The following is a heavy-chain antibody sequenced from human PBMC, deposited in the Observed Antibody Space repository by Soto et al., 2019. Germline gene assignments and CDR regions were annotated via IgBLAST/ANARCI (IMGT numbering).Heavy chain of an antibody. J-gene: IGHJ4*02. CDR2: MSGGGALI. CDR1: GFTFSNYA. V-gene: IGHV3-23*01. D-gene: IGHD6-19*01. Sequence: EVQLLESGGGLVQPGGSLRLSSAAYGFTFSNYAMSWVREAPGKGLEWVATMSGGGALIDYADSLKGRFTISRDNSRNTLHLEMNSLRAEDTAVYYCTKLRTITTGASACWGQGTLVTVSS. CDR3: TKLRTITTGASAC.